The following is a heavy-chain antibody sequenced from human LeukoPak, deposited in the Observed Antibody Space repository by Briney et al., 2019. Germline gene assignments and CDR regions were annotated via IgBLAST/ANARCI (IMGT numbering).Heavy chain of an antibody. CDR1: GYTFTNYG. Sequence: ASVKVSCKASGYTFTNYGISWVRQATGQGLEWMGWMNPNSGNTGYAQKFQGRVTITRNTSISTAYMELSSLRSEDTAVYYCATDSWGMVRGTSFDYWGQGTLVTVSS. CDR2: MNPNSGNT. J-gene: IGHJ4*02. V-gene: IGHV1-8*03. CDR3: ATDSWGMVRGTSFDY. D-gene: IGHD3-10*01.